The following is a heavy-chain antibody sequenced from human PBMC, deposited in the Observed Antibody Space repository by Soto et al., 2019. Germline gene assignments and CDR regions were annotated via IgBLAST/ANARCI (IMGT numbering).Heavy chain of an antibody. CDR1: GGSISSGGYY. D-gene: IGHD3-16*01. CDR3: AGEGGSYSNWYFPL. J-gene: IGHJ2*01. V-gene: IGHV4-31*03. Sequence: QVQLQESVPGLVKPSQTLPLTCPVSGGSISSGGYYWSWIRQHPGKGLEWIGYIYYSGSTYYNPYPKSRVTIGVDTSKNQFSLKLSFVTAADTAVYYCAGEGGSYSNWYFPLWGRGTLVTVSS. CDR2: IYYSGST.